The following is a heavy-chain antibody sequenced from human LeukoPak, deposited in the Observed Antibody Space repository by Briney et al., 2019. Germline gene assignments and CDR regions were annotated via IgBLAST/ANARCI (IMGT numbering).Heavy chain of an antibody. J-gene: IGHJ6*04. D-gene: IGHD3-10*01. Sequence: SETLSLTCTVSGGSISSGDYYWSWIRQPPGKGLEWIGYIYYSGSTNYSPSLKSRVTISVDTSKNQVSLKLTSVTAADTAVYYCARGPIGAVYFYYNLDVWGKGTTVTVSS. CDR2: IYYSGST. CDR3: ARGPIGAVYFYYNLDV. V-gene: IGHV4-61*08. CDR1: GGSISSGDYY.